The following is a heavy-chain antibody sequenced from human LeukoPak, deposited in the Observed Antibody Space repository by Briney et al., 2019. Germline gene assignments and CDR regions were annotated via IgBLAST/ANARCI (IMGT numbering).Heavy chain of an antibody. V-gene: IGHV1-69*04. CDR1: GGTFSSNV. Sequence: SVKVSCKASGGTFSSNVISWVRQAPGQGLEWMGRIILILGTADYAQKFQGRVTITADKTTNTAYMELSSLRSEDTAVYYCANSGGSSWYVSLYYWGQGTLLTVSS. D-gene: IGHD6-13*01. CDR3: ANSGGSSWYVSLYY. CDR2: IILILGTA. J-gene: IGHJ4*02.